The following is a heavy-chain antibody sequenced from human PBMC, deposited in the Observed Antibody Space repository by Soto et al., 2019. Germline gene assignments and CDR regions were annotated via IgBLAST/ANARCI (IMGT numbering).Heavy chain of an antibody. CDR1: GGSISNYY. D-gene: IGHD2-15*01. V-gene: IGHV4-59*08. J-gene: IGHJ6*03. CDR3: ASLRGYCSGASCYSGYYYYMNV. CDR2: IYYSGST. Sequence: QVQLQESGPGLVKPSETLSLTCTVSGGSISNYYWSWIRQPPGKGLEWLGYIYYSGSTNYNPSLKSQVTISVDTSKNQFSLKLSSVTAADTAVYYCASLRGYCSGASCYSGYYYYMNVWGKGTTVTVSS.